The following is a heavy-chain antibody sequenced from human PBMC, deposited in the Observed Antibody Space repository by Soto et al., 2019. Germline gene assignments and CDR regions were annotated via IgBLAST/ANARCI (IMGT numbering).Heavy chain of an antibody. CDR3: ARGIGSGTRLPYFDY. CDR2: IYYSGST. CDR1: GGSISSYY. V-gene: IGHV4-59*01. D-gene: IGHD3-10*01. Sequence: QVQLQESGPGLVKPSETLSLTCTVSGGSISSYYWSWIRQPPGKGLEWIGYIYYSGSTNYNPSLKSRVTISVATSKNQFSLKLSSVTAADTAVYYCARGIGSGTRLPYFDYWGQGTLVTVSS. J-gene: IGHJ4*02.